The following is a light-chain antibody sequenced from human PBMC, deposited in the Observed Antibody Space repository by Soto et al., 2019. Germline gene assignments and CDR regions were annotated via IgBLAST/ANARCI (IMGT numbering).Light chain of an antibody. CDR2: GAS. V-gene: IGKV3-15*01. CDR1: QSVSSN. J-gene: IGKJ2*01. CDR3: QKYNNWPRT. Sequence: EIVMTQSPATLSVSPGERATVSCRASQSVSSNLAWYQQNPGQAPRLLIYGASTRATGIPARFSGSGSGTEFTLTIGSLQSEDFAVYYCQKYNNWPRTFGQGTKLEIK.